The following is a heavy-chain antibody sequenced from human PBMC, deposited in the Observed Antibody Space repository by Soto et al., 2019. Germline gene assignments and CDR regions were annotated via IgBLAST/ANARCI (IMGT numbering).Heavy chain of an antibody. CDR2: IYYNGTT. D-gene: IGHD1-26*01. Sequence: QVQLQESGPGLVQPSETLSLTCTVSGGSISSYYWSWIRQPPGKGLEWIGYIYYNGTTNYNPSLNSRVTTTVDTSKNQFSLKLSSVTAADMAVYYCARVKTSGSYQKWGWFDPCGQGTLVTVSS. CDR3: ARVKTSGSYQKWGWFDP. V-gene: IGHV4-59*01. CDR1: GGSISSYY. J-gene: IGHJ5*02.